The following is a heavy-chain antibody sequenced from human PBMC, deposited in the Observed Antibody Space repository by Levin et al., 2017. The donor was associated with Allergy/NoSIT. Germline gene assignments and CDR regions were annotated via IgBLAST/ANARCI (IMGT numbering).Heavy chain of an antibody. Sequence: SLKISCAASGFTFGDYAMHWVRQAPGKGLEWVSGINWNRDKIGYADSVRARFTISRDNAKNSLYLQMNSLGPEGTSLYYCAKGLNWGSPNTFDYWGQGTLVTVSS. V-gene: IGHV3-9*01. J-gene: IGHJ4*02. D-gene: IGHD7-27*01. CDR2: INWNRDKI. CDR1: GFTFGDYA. CDR3: AKGLNWGSPNTFDY.